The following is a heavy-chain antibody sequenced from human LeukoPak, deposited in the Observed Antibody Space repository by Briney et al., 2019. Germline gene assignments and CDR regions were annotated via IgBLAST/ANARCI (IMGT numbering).Heavy chain of an antibody. CDR2: IYYSGST. V-gene: IGHV4-39*01. Sequence: SETLSLTCTVSGGSISSSSYYWDWIRQPPGKGLEWIGSIYYSGSTYYNPSLKSRVTISVDTSKNQFSLKLSSVTAADTAVYYCARGLGILRNWFDPWGQGTLVTVSS. J-gene: IGHJ5*02. D-gene: IGHD7-27*01. CDR1: GGSISSSSYY. CDR3: ARGLGILRNWFDP.